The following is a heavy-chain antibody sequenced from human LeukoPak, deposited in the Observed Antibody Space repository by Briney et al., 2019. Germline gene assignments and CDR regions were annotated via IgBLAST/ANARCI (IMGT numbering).Heavy chain of an antibody. V-gene: IGHV3-30*04. CDR2: ISYDGSNK. D-gene: IGHD3-10*01. J-gene: IGHJ6*03. CDR3: ARVLSGRGSLYDYYYMDV. CDR1: GFTFSSYA. Sequence: PGGSLRLSCAASGFTFSSYAMHWVRQAPGKGLEWVAVISYDGSNKYYADSVKGRFTISRDNSKNTLYLQMNSLRAEDTAVYYCARVLSGRGSLYDYYYMDVWGKGTTVTISS.